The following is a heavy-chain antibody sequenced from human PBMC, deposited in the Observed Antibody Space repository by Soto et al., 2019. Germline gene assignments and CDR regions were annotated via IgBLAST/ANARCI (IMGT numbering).Heavy chain of an antibody. CDR2: IFSSGER. CDR1: GFSLNNVRMG. V-gene: IGHV2-26*01. CDR3: ARLIVGFCGGGICHDYFDY. D-gene: IGHD2-15*01. J-gene: IGHJ4*02. Sequence: QVTLKESGPVLVKPTETLTLTCSVSGFSLNNVRMGVSWIRQPQGKALEWLAHIFSSGERSYSTSLQTRLIISMDTYKSQVVLTMTNLDPVDTATYYCARLIVGFCGGGICHDYFDYWGQGTLVTVSS.